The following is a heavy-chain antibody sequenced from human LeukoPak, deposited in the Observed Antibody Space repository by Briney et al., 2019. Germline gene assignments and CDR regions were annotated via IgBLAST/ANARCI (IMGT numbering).Heavy chain of an antibody. Sequence: GGSLRLSCAASGFTFSNYEMNWVRQAPGKGLEWVSYIVGSGDNKQYADSVRGRFTISRDNAKNSLYLQMNSLRAEDTAVYYCAKGTSSGWYSAFDYWGQGTLVTVSS. CDR3: AKGTSSGWYSAFDY. CDR1: GFTFSNYE. J-gene: IGHJ4*02. CDR2: IVGSGDNK. D-gene: IGHD6-19*01. V-gene: IGHV3-48*03.